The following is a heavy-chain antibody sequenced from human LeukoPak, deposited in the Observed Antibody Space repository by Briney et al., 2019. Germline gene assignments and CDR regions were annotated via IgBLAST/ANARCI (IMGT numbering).Heavy chain of an antibody. Sequence: GASVKVSCKASGYSFTAFYIHWVRQAPGQGPEWMGWSNPNSGGTKYAQKFRGRVTMTRDTSIRTVYMDLTGLTSDDTAVYYCARERGATAGRRKNHVYYGLDVWGQGTTVTVSS. CDR2: SNPNSGGT. J-gene: IGHJ6*02. CDR3: ARERGATAGRRKNHVYYGLDV. D-gene: IGHD6-13*01. V-gene: IGHV1-2*02. CDR1: GYSFTAFY.